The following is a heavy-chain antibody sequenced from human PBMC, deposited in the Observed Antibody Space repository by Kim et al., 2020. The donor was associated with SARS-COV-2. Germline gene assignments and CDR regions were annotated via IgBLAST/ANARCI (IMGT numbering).Heavy chain of an antibody. V-gene: IGHV3-74*01. D-gene: IGHD5-12*01. J-gene: IGHJ5*02. CDR3: TRGVSGYFDP. Sequence: ADSVKGRFTISRDTAKNTLYLPMNSLRAEDTAVYSCTRGVSGYFDPWGQGTLVTVSS.